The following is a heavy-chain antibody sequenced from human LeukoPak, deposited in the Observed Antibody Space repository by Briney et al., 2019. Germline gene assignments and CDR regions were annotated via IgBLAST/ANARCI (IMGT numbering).Heavy chain of an antibody. CDR1: GFIFSNYE. V-gene: IGHV3-23*01. J-gene: IGHJ3*02. Sequence: GGSLRLSCAASGFIFSNYEMNWVRQAPGKRLEWVSPISGSGSSTYYADSVKGRFTISRDNSKNTLYLQMNSLRAEDTAVYYCARGWELLTFWAFDIWGQGTMVTVSS. D-gene: IGHD1-26*01. CDR3: ARGWELLTFWAFDI. CDR2: ISGSGSST.